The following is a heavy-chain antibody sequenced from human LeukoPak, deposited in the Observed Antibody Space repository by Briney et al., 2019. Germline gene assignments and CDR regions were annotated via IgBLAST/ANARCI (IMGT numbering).Heavy chain of an antibody. CDR3: ARRQYDFDY. CDR1: GGFISSHY. Sequence: SETLSLTCTVSGGFISSHYWSWIRQPPGKGLEWIGYIYYSGSTNYNPSLKSRVTISVDTSKNQFSLTLSSVTAADTAVYYCARRQYDFDYWGQGTLVTVSS. V-gene: IGHV4-59*08. CDR2: IYYSGST. D-gene: IGHD5-24*01. J-gene: IGHJ4*02.